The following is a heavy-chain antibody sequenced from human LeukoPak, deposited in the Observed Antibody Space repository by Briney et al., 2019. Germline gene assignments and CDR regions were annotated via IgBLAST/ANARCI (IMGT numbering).Heavy chain of an antibody. V-gene: IGHV3-15*01. CDR1: GFTVSNNR. CDR3: TTPLMVPD. D-gene: IGHD2-8*01. Sequence: GGSLRLACAASGFTVSNNRLSWVRQAPGKGLEWVGRIKSKTDGGTTDYAAPVKGRFTISRDDSKSTLYLQMNSLKIEDTAVYYCTTPLMVPDWGQGTLVTVSS. J-gene: IGHJ4*02. CDR2: IKSKTDGGTT.